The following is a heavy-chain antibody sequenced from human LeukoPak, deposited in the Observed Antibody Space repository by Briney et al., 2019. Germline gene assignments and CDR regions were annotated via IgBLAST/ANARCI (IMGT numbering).Heavy chain of an antibody. V-gene: IGHV4-34*01. Sequence: SETLSLTCAVYGGSFSGYHWSWIRQPPGKGLEWIGEINHRGSTNYNPSLKSRVTISVDTSKNQFSLKLSSMTAADTAVYYCARTRITMVRGVTGSFDYWGQGTLVTVSS. D-gene: IGHD3-10*01. CDR2: INHRGST. J-gene: IGHJ4*02. CDR1: GGSFSGYH. CDR3: ARTRITMVRGVTGSFDY.